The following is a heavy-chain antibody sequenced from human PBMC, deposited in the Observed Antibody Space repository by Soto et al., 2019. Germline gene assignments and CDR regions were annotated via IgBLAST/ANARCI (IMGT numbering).Heavy chain of an antibody. Sequence: SETLSLTCVVYGGSFSGYYWSWIRQPPGKGLEGIGEINHRGSTNYNPSLKSRVTISVATSKNQFSLKLSSVTAAATAVYYCATDSYDFWSGYYSPVNRDVWGQGTTVTVS. J-gene: IGHJ6*02. D-gene: IGHD3-3*01. CDR3: ATDSYDFWSGYYSPVNRDV. CDR2: INHRGST. CDR1: GGSFSGYY. V-gene: IGHV4-34*01.